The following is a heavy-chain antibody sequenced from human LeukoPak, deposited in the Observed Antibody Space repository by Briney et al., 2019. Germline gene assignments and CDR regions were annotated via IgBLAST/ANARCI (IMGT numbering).Heavy chain of an antibody. J-gene: IGHJ4*02. V-gene: IGHV3-30*02. D-gene: IGHD2-2*01. Sequence: PGGSLRLSCAGSGFSFSSYGMHWVRQAPGKGLEWMAFIRSDGSNKYYADSVKGRFTISRDNSKNTLYLQMNSLRAEDTAIYYCAKSRPPGYDYWGQGTLVTVSS. CDR2: IRSDGSNK. CDR3: AKSRPPGYDY. CDR1: GFSFSSYG.